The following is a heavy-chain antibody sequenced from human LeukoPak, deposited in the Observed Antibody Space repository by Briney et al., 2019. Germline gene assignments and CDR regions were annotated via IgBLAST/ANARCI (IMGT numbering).Heavy chain of an antibody. Sequence: GASVKVSCKASGYTFTGYYMHWVRQAPGQGLEWMGWINPNSGDTNYAQKFQGRVTMTRDTSISTAYMELSRLRSDDTAVYYCAGIAAAAPFDYWGQGTLVTVSS. CDR1: GYTFTGYY. V-gene: IGHV1-2*02. J-gene: IGHJ4*02. CDR3: AGIAAAAPFDY. D-gene: IGHD6-13*01. CDR2: INPNSGDT.